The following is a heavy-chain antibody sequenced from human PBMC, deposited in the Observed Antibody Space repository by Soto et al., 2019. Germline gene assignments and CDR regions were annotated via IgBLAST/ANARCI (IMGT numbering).Heavy chain of an antibody. D-gene: IGHD2-2*01. CDR2: INPNSGGT. CDR3: ARVPPRYCSSTSCSEDYGMDV. V-gene: IGHV1-2*04. J-gene: IGHJ6*02. CDR1: GYTFTGYY. Sequence: ASVKVSCKASGYTFTGYYMHWVRQAPGQGLEWMGWINPNSGGTNYAQKFQGWVTMTRDTSISTAYMELSRLRSDDKAVYYCARVPPRYCSSTSCSEDYGMDVWGQGTTVTVSS.